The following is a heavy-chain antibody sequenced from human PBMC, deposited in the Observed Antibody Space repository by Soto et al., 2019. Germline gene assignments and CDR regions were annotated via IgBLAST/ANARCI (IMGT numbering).Heavy chain of an antibody. CDR1: GFTFSSYS. D-gene: IGHD1-26*01. CDR2: ISGKGVRT. CDR3: AKLNLGRVHFDY. Sequence: GGALRLSCAASGFTFSSYSMSWVRQAPGKGLEGVSAISGKGVRTYYADFGKGRFTISRDNSKNTLYLLMNSLSAEDTAIYYCAKLNLGRVHFDYWGQGTLVTVSS. V-gene: IGHV3-23*01. J-gene: IGHJ4*02.